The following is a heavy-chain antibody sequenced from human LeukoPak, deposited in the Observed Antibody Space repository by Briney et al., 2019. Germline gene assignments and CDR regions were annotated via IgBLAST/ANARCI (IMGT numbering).Heavy chain of an antibody. CDR1: GNSFSNYW. CDR3: ARHKMSMAIEY. V-gene: IGHV5-51*01. D-gene: IGHD5-24*01. J-gene: IGHJ4*02. Sequence: GESLKISFKGSGNSFSNYWIGWVRHMRGKGLEWMGIIYPGDSDTRYSPSFQGHVTISADKSTSTAYLQWSSLKASDTALYYCARHKMSMAIEYWGQGTLVTVSS. CDR2: IYPGDSDT.